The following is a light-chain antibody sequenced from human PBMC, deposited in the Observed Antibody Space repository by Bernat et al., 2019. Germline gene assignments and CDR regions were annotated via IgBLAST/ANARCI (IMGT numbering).Light chain of an antibody. J-gene: IGKJ4*01. V-gene: IGKV3-20*01. CDR3: QQYGDSVT. CDR2: GAS. CDR1: QTLDNNY. Sequence: EMVLTQSPGTLSLSPGESVSLSCRASQTLDNNYLAWYQQKPGQAPRLLIPGASSRATGIPDRFSGSGSGTDFSLTISRLEPEDFAVYYCQQYGDSVTFGGGTKVEIK.